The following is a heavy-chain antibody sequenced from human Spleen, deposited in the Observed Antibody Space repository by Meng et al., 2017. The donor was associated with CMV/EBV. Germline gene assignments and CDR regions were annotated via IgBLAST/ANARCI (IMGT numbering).Heavy chain of an antibody. V-gene: IGHV3-30-3*01. D-gene: IGHD6-13*01. CDR1: GFTFSSYA. Sequence: QVQLVEAGGGVVQPARALRLSCAASGFTFSSYAMHWVRQAPGKGLEWVAVISYDGSNKYYADSVKGRFTISRDNSKNTLYLQMNSLRAEDTAVYYCARDVAAAGYFDYWGQGTLVTVSS. CDR3: ARDVAAAGYFDY. CDR2: ISYDGSNK. J-gene: IGHJ4*02.